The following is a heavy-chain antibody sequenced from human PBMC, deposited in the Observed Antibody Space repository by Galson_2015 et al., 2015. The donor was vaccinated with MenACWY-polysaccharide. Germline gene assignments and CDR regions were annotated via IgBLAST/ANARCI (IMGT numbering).Heavy chain of an antibody. CDR2: IYYSGIT. Sequence: ETLSLTCTVSGGSISSSSYYWGWIRQPPGKGLEWIGSIYYSGITHYNPSLKSRVTISVDTSKNQFSLKLSSVTAADTAVCYCARGGRWFSANWGQGTLVTVSS. CDR1: GGSISSSSYY. CDR3: ARGGRWFSAN. D-gene: IGHD3-10*01. J-gene: IGHJ4*02. V-gene: IGHV4-39*07.